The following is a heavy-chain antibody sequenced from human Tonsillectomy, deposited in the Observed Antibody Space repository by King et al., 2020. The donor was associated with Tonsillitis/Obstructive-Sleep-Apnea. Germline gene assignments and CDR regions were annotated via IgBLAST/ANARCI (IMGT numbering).Heavy chain of an antibody. V-gene: IGHV4-59*01. CDR1: GGSISSYY. D-gene: IGHD6-6*01. J-gene: IGHJ6*03. Sequence: QLQESGPGLVKPSETLSHTCTVSGGSISSYYWSWIRQPPGKGLEWIGYIYYSGSTNYNPSLKSRVTISVDTSKNQFSLKLSSVTAADTAVYYCARGGSSSSSYYYYYYYMDVWGKGTTVTVSS. CDR3: ARGGSSSSSYYYYYYYMDV. CDR2: IYYSGST.